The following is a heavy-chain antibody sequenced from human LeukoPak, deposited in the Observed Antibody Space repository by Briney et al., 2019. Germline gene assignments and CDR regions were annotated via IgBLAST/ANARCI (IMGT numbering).Heavy chain of an antibody. Sequence: GGSLRLSCAASGFTFSSYSMNWVRQAPGKGLEWVSSISSSSSYIYYADSVKGRFTISRDNAKNSLYLQMNSLRVEDTAVYYCVRGGIAARFAYWGQGTLVTVSS. CDR3: VRGGIAARFAY. CDR2: ISSSSSYI. J-gene: IGHJ4*02. CDR1: GFTFSSYS. V-gene: IGHV3-21*01. D-gene: IGHD6-6*01.